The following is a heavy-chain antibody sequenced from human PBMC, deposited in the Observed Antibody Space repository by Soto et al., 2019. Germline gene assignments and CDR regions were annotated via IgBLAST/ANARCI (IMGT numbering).Heavy chain of an antibody. J-gene: IGHJ4*02. CDR2: FDPEDGET. CDR3: VTLLDIVVVPVYYFDY. D-gene: IGHD2-2*03. V-gene: IGHV1-24*01. Sequence: ASVKVSCKVSGYTLTELSMHWVRQAPGKGLEWMGGFDPEDGETIYAQKFQGRVTMTEDTSTDTAYMELSSLRSEDTAVYYCVTLLDIVVVPVYYFDYWGQGTLVTVSS. CDR1: GYTLTELS.